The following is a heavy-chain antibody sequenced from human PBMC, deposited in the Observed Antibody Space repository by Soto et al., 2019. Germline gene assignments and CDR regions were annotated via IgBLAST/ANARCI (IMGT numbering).Heavy chain of an antibody. CDR2: IYYSGST. D-gene: IGHD3-3*01. Sequence: SGTLSLTCDVSGASIRSNVWWSWVRQPPGKGLEWIGEIYYSGSTDYNPSLKRRVTISVDKSKNQFSLKLSSVTAADTAVYYCAGPVRFPDYCGQGTLVTVSS. V-gene: IGHV4-4*02. CDR1: GASIRSNVW. J-gene: IGHJ4*02. CDR3: AGPVRFPDY.